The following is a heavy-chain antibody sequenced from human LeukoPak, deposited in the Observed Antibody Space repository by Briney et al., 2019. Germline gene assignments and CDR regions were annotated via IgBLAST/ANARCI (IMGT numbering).Heavy chain of an antibody. CDR1: GGSIRSYY. CDR3: AREGGLSNSLYDY. D-gene: IGHD4-23*01. J-gene: IGHJ4*02. V-gene: IGHV4-59*13. Sequence: PSETLSLTCTVSGGSIRSYYWSWIRQPPGKGLEWIGYIYYSGSTNYNPSLKSRVTISVDTSKNQFSLKLSSVAAADTAVYYCAREGGLSNSLYDYWGQGTLVTVSS. CDR2: IYYSGST.